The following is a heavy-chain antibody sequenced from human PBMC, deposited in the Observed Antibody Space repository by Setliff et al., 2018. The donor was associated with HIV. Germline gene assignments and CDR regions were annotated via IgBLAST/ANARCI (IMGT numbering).Heavy chain of an antibody. CDR3: ARDRAYRSSQAGVYEVTTLDY. CDR2: ISPQNGKT. D-gene: IGHD4-17*01. CDR1: GGTFSSYT. Sequence: ASVKVSCKASGGTFSSYTISWVRQAPGQGLEWMGRISPQNGKTKYAQRFQGRVSMTTDTSTNTVYMEMLGLTSDDTAVYYCARDRAYRSSQAGVYEVTTLDYWGQGIPVTVSS. V-gene: IGHV1-18*01. J-gene: IGHJ4*02.